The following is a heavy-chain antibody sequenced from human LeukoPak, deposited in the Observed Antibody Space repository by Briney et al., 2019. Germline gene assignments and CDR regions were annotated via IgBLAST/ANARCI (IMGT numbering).Heavy chain of an antibody. Sequence: SETLSLTCTVSGGSISSDFWSWIRQPTGKGLEWIGYIYYSGSIKYNPSLKSRVTISVDTSKSQFSLKLSSVTAADTAVYYCARSKGSYYYYGMDVWGQGTTVTVSS. CDR3: ARSKGSYYYYGMDV. CDR1: GGSISSDF. V-gene: IGHV4-59*01. CDR2: IYYSGSI. D-gene: IGHD2-15*01. J-gene: IGHJ6*02.